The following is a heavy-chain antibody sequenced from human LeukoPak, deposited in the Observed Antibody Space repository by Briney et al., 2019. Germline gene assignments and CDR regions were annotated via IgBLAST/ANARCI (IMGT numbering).Heavy chain of an antibody. CDR2: IIPIFGTT. V-gene: IGHV1-69*13. D-gene: IGHD3-22*01. CDR1: GGTFSSYT. CDR3: ARAYYYDSSGYYYGSPVDY. Sequence: SVKVSCKTSGGTFSSYTITWVRQAPGQGLEWMGGIIPIFGTTNYAQKFQGRVTITADESTSTAYMELSSLRSEDTAVYYCARAYYYDSSGYYYGSPVDYWGQGTLVTVSS. J-gene: IGHJ4*02.